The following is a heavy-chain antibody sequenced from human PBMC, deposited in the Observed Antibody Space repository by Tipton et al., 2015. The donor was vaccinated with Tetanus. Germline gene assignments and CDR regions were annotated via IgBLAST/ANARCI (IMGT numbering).Heavy chain of an antibody. J-gene: IGHJ6*02. CDR2: VYSSGST. V-gene: IGHV4-4*07. CDR1: GGSLNTFH. D-gene: IGHD1-26*01. Sequence: TLSLTCTVSGGSLNTFHWNWIRQPAGKGLEWIGRVYSSGSTNYSPSLKSRVTMSIDASKNQFSLELTSVTAADTAVYYCARDFRERSGTYYSYYYTMDVWGQGTTVTVSS. CDR3: ARDFRERSGTYYSYYYTMDV.